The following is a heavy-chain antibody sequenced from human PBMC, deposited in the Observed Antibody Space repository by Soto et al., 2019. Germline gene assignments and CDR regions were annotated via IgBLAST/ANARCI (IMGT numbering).Heavy chain of an antibody. D-gene: IGHD3-3*01. CDR3: ARHFGMLPNFDY. J-gene: IGHJ4*02. Sequence: PSETLSLTCNVSGGSISRTSYYWGWIRQPPGKGLEWIGTIYYSGSTYYNPSLKSRVTISVDTSKNQFSLRLSSVTAADTAVYYCARHFGMLPNFDYWGQGALVTVSS. V-gene: IGHV4-39*01. CDR1: GGSISRTSYY. CDR2: IYYSGST.